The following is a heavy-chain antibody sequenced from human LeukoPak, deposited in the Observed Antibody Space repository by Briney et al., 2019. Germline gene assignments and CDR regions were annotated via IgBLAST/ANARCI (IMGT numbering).Heavy chain of an antibody. V-gene: IGHV3-48*04. CDR1: GFSFSDYS. Sequence: PGGSLRLSCAASGFSFSDYSMNWVRQAPGKGLEWVSYISTSSSAIYYADSVKGRFTISRDNAKNSLYLQMNSLRAEDTAVYYCARGAPVLSSVVDYWGQGTLVTVSS. D-gene: IGHD6-19*01. CDR2: ISTSSSAI. CDR3: ARGAPVLSSVVDY. J-gene: IGHJ4*02.